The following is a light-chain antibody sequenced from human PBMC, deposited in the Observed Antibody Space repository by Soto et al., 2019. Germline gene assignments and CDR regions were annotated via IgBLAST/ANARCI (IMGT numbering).Light chain of an antibody. CDR1: QSILYSSNNKNY. J-gene: IGKJ4*01. CDR2: WAS. Sequence: DIAMTQSPDSLAVSLGERATINCKSSQSILYSSNNKNYLAWYQQKPGQPPKLLIYWASIRESGVPDRFSGSGSGTDFTLTITSLQAEDVAVYYCQQYYSTPPVTFGGGTKVEIK. CDR3: QQYYSTPPVT. V-gene: IGKV4-1*01.